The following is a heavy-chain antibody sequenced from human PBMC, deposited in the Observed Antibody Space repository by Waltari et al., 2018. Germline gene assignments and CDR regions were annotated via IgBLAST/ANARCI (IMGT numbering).Heavy chain of an antibody. CDR2: VIPIFGTA. Sequence: QVQLVQSVAEVKKPGSSVKVSCKASGGTFSSYSISWLRQATGQGLEWMGGVIPIFGTANYAQKFQGRVTITTDESTSTAYMELSSLRSEDTAVYYCALAIAAADPSDAFDIWGQGTMVTVSS. D-gene: IGHD6-13*01. CDR1: GGTFSSYS. J-gene: IGHJ3*02. V-gene: IGHV1-69*05. CDR3: ALAIAAADPSDAFDI.